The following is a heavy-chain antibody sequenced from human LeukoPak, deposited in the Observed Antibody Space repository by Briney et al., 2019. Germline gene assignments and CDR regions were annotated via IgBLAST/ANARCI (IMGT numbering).Heavy chain of an antibody. CDR2: ISSSSSTI. Sequence: GGSLRLSCAASGFTFSSYSMNWVRQAPGKGLEWVSYISSSSSTIYYADSVKGRFTISRDNAKNSLHLQMNSLRAEDTAVYYCARTWIQLWFDAFDIWGQGTMVTVSS. CDR1: GFTFSSYS. V-gene: IGHV3-48*04. D-gene: IGHD5-18*01. J-gene: IGHJ3*02. CDR3: ARTWIQLWFDAFDI.